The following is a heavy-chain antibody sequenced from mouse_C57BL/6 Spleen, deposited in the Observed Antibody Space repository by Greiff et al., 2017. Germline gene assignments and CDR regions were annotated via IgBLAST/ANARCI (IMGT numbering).Heavy chain of an antibody. CDR2: IRCTSSNYAT. V-gene: IGHV10-3*02. CDR1: VFTFNTYA. J-gene: IGHJ2*01. Sequence: EVQLVESGGGLVQPKGSLKLSCAASVFTFNTYAMHWVRQAPGKGLEWVARIRCTSSNYATYYADSVKDRFTISTDDSQSMLYLQMNKLKTGDTAVYYCVREGSYFDGWGQGTTLTVSS. CDR3: VREGSYFDG. D-gene: IGHD6-1*01.